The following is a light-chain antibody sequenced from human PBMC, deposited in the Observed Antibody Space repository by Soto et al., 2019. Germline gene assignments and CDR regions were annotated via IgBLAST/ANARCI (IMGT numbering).Light chain of an antibody. J-gene: IGKJ4*01. CDR3: QHYGSSPHT. CDR1: QSVSFSY. Sequence: EIVLTQSPGTLSLSPGERATLSCRASQSVSFSYLARYQQEPGKAPRLLIYGASSRATGIPDRFSGSGSGTDFTLTISRLEPEDFAVYYCQHYGSSPHTFGGGTKVEIK. V-gene: IGKV3-20*01. CDR2: GAS.